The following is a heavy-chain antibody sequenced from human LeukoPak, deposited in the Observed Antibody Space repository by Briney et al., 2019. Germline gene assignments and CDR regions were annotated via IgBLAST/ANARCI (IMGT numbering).Heavy chain of an antibody. D-gene: IGHD2-2*02. Sequence: PGGSLRLSCAASGFTFSSYAVHWVRQAPGKGLEWVAVISYDGSNKYYADSVKGRFTISRDNSKNTLYLQMNSLRAEDTAVYYCARDPDIVVVPAAIQGAFDIWGQGTMVTVSS. CDR3: ARDPDIVVVPAAIQGAFDI. CDR1: GFTFSSYA. J-gene: IGHJ3*02. CDR2: ISYDGSNK. V-gene: IGHV3-30-3*01.